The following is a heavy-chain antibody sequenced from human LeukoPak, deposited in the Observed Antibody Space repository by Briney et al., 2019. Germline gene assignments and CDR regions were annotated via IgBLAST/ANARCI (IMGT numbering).Heavy chain of an antibody. D-gene: IGHD3-3*01. CDR2: ITSSGGST. Sequence: GGSLRLSCAASGFIFKNYAMNWVRQAPGKGLEWVSAITSSGGSTYYADSVKGRFTISRDNSKNTLSLQMNSLRAEDTAVYYCARASFGVIVGPDYWGQGTLVTVSS. CDR3: ARASFGVIVGPDY. CDR1: GFIFKNYA. J-gene: IGHJ4*02. V-gene: IGHV3-23*01.